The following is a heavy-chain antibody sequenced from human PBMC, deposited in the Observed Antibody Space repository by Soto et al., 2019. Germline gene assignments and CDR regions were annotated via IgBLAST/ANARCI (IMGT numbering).Heavy chain of an antibody. CDR1: GFTFSSYA. CDR3: ASEERIQLWSNYYYGMDV. CDR2: ISYDGSNK. J-gene: IGHJ6*02. Sequence: QVQLVESGGGVVQPGRSLRLSCAASGFTFSSYAMHWVRQAPGKGLEWVAVISYDGSNKYYADSVKGRFTISRDNSKNTLYLQMNSLRAEGTAVYYCASEERIQLWSNYYYGMDVWGQGTTVTVSS. V-gene: IGHV3-30-3*01. D-gene: IGHD5-18*01.